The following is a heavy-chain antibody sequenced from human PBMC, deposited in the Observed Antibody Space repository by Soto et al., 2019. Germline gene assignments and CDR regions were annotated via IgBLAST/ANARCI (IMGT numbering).Heavy chain of an antibody. Sequence: PGGSLRLSCTASGFTFGDYAMSWVRQAPGKGLEWVGFIRSKAYGGTTEYAASVKGRFTISRDDSKGIAYLQMNSLKTEDTAVYYCTRDSCSSTSCYQARYYYYGMDVWGQGTTVTVSS. V-gene: IGHV3-49*04. CDR3: TRDSCSSTSCYQARYYYYGMDV. D-gene: IGHD2-2*01. CDR2: IRSKAYGGTT. CDR1: GFTFGDYA. J-gene: IGHJ6*02.